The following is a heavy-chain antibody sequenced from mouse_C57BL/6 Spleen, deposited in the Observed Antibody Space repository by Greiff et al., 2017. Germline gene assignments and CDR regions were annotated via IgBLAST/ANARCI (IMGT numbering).Heavy chain of an antibody. V-gene: IGHV1-81*01. CDR1: GYTFTSYG. D-gene: IGHD1-1*01. Sequence: QAQLQQSGAELARPGASVKLSCKASGYTFTSYGISWVKQRTGQGLEWIGEIYPRSGNTYYNEKFKGKATLTADKSSSTAYMELRSLTSEDSAVYFCARSTTVVAYYYAMDYWGQGTSVTVSS. CDR2: IYPRSGNT. CDR3: ARSTTVVAYYYAMDY. J-gene: IGHJ4*01.